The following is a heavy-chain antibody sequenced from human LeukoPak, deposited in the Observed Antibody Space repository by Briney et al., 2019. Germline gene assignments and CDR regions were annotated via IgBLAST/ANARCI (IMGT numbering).Heavy chain of an antibody. CDR2: IWYDGSNK. CDR3: GKEPRFDIGYYFDY. D-gene: IGHD2-15*01. J-gene: IGHJ4*02. CDR1: GFTFSTYG. Sequence: GGSLRLSCAASGFTFSTYGMQWVRQAPGKGLEWVAFIWYDGSNKYYADSVKGRFTISRDNSKNTLYLQMNSLRGEDTAVYYCGKEPRFDIGYYFDYWGQGTLVTVSS. V-gene: IGHV3-30*02.